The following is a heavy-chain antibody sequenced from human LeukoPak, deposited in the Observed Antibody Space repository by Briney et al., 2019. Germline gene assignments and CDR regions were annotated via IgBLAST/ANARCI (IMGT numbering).Heavy chain of an antibody. V-gene: IGHV3-30*03. CDR1: GFNFRNYA. Sequence: GGSLRLSCAASGFNFRNYAMHWVRQAPGKEPEGVALIRFDGSHKYYADSVKGRFTIYRDNSRDTLSLQMSSLRAEDTAVYYCTRSAYCTGGTCYSKTFDYWGQGTLVTVSS. CDR2: IRFDGSHK. CDR3: TRSAYCTGGTCYSKTFDY. D-gene: IGHD2-15*01. J-gene: IGHJ4*02.